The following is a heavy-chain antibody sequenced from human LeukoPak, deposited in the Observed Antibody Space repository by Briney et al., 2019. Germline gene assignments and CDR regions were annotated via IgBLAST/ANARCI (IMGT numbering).Heavy chain of an antibody. Sequence: SETLSLTCAVYGGSFSGYYWSWIRQPPGKGLEWIGEINHSGSTNYNPSLKSRVTMSVDTSKNQFSLKLSSVTAVDTAVYYCTVNREYFHDYWGQGTLVTVSS. V-gene: IGHV4-34*03. CDR2: INHSGST. J-gene: IGHJ4*02. CDR3: TVNREYFHDY. D-gene: IGHD4-11*01. CDR1: GGSFSGYY.